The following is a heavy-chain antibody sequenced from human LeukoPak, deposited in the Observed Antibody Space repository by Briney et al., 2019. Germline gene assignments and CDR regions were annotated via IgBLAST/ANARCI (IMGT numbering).Heavy chain of an antibody. CDR1: GGSISSGGYS. D-gene: IGHD4-23*01. V-gene: IGHV4-30-4*07. CDR2: IYYSGST. CDR3: ARVGIITGVTTKASYKTGRRRGLAWFDP. Sequence: PSQTLSLTCAVSGGSISSGGYSWSWIRQPPGKGLEWIGYIYYSGSTYYNPSLKSRVTISVNTSKNQFSLKLSSVTAADTAVYYCARVGIITGVTTKASYKTGRRRGLAWFDPWGQGTLVTVSS. J-gene: IGHJ5*02.